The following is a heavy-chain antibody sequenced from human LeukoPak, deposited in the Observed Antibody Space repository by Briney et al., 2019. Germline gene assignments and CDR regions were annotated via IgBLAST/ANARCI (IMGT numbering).Heavy chain of an antibody. CDR3: TTADYDFWSGSPR. CDR1: GFTFSNAW. V-gene: IGHV3-15*01. CDR2: IKSKTDGGTT. Sequence: PGGSLRLSCAASGFTFSNAWMSWVRQAPGKGLEWVGRIKSKTDGGTTDYAAPVKGRFTISRDDSKNTLYLQMNSLKTEDTAVYYCTTADYDFWSGSPRWGQGTLVTVSS. D-gene: IGHD3-3*01. J-gene: IGHJ4*02.